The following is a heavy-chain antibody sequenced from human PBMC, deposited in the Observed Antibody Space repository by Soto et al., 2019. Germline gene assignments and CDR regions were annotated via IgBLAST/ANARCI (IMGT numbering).Heavy chain of an antibody. D-gene: IGHD6-19*01. CDR1: GFTFSSNW. Sequence: EVQLVESGGGLVQRGGSLRLSCAGSGFTFSSNWMHWVRQDPGKGLVWVSRLNSDGTSANYADSVKGRFTISRDNAKNTLFPQMNSLTAEDTALYYCARGPSGWYGFDYWGQGTLVTVSS. J-gene: IGHJ4*02. CDR3: ARGPSGWYGFDY. V-gene: IGHV3-74*01. CDR2: LNSDGTSA.